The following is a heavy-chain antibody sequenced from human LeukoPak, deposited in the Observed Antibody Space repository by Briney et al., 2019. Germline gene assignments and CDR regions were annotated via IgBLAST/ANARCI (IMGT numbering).Heavy chain of an antibody. CDR2: ISGSGGST. CDR3: ATADYDFWSGYSSIGY. J-gene: IGHJ4*02. V-gene: IGHV3-23*01. D-gene: IGHD3-3*01. Sequence: GGSLRLSCAASGFTFSSYAMSWVRQAPGKGLEWVSAISGSGGSTYYADSVKGRFTISRDNSKNTLYLQMNSLRAEDTAVYYCATADYDFWSGYSSIGYWGQGTLVTVSS. CDR1: GFTFSSYA.